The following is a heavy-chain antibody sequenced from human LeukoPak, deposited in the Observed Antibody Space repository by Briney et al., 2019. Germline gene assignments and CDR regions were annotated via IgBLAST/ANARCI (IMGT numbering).Heavy chain of an antibody. D-gene: IGHD2-2*01. CDR1: GFTFDDYA. CDR2: ISWNSGSI. V-gene: IGHV3-9*03. CDR3: AKDRGYCSSTSCPFDAFDI. Sequence: GGSLRLSCAASGFTFDDYAMHWVRQAPGKGLEWVSGISWNSGSIGYADSVKGRFTISRDNAQNSLYLQMNSLRAEDMALYYCAKDRGYCSSTSCPFDAFDIWGQGTMVTVSS. J-gene: IGHJ3*02.